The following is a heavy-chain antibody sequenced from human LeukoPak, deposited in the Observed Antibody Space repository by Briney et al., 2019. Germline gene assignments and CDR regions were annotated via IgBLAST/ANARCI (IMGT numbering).Heavy chain of an antibody. Sequence: SETLSLTCAVSGYSISSGYYWGWIRQPPGKGLEWIGSIYNSGSTYYNPSLKSRVTISVDTSKNQFSLKLSSVTAADTAVYYCARQVATISNWFDPWGQGTLVTVSS. D-gene: IGHD5-12*01. J-gene: IGHJ5*02. CDR1: GYSISSGYY. V-gene: IGHV4-38-2*01. CDR2: IYNSGST. CDR3: ARQVATISNWFDP.